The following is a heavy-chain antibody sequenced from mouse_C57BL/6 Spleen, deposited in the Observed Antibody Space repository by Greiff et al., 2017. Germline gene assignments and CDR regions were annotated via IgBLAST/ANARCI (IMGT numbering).Heavy chain of an antibody. J-gene: IGHJ1*03. Sequence: EVQRVESGPGLVKPSQSLSLTCSVTGYSITSGYYWNWIRQFPGNKLEWMGYISYDGSNNYNPSPKNRISITRDTSKNQFFLKLNSVTTEDTATYYCAREDYYGYFDVWGTGTTVTVSS. CDR3: AREDYYGYFDV. V-gene: IGHV3-6*01. CDR1: GYSITSGYY. D-gene: IGHD2-4*01. CDR2: ISYDGSN.